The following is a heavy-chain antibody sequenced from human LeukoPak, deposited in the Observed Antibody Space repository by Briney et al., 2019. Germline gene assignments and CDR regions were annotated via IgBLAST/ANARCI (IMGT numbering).Heavy chain of an antibody. CDR3: WGRFLEWGDWFDP. CDR2: KQDGSET. J-gene: IGHJ5*02. Sequence: GGSLRLSCAASGFTFSSCWVYWVRQAPGEGLEWVAMKQDGSETYYGGSVQGRFTISRDNAKDSPYLQMNSLKAEDTAVYYCWGRFLEWGDWFDPWGQGTLVTVSS. CDR1: GFTFSSCW. D-gene: IGHD3-3*01. V-gene: IGHV3-7*01.